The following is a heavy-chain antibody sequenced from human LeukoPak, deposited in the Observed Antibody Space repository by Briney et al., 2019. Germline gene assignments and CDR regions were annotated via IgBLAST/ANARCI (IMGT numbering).Heavy chain of an antibody. J-gene: IGHJ6*03. Sequence: PSETLSLTCAVSGGSISSGGYSWSWIRQPPGKGLEWIGYIYYSGSTYYNPSLKSRVTISVDTSKNQFSLKLSSVTAADTAVYYCARQVSFLQQWLVPSYYYYYYMDVWGKGTSVTISS. D-gene: IGHD6-19*01. CDR2: IYYSGST. CDR3: ARQVSFLQQWLVPSYYYYYYMDV. V-gene: IGHV4-30-4*07. CDR1: GGSISSGGYS.